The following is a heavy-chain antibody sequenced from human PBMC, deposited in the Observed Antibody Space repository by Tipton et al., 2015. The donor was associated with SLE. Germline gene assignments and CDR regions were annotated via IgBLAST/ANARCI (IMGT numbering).Heavy chain of an antibody. J-gene: IGHJ4*02. CDR1: GFTFSSYW. D-gene: IGHD5-12*01. V-gene: IGHV3-7*01. Sequence: GSLRLSCAASGFTFSSYWMSWVRQAPGKGLEWVANIKQDGSEKYYVDSVKGRFTISRDNAKNSLYLQMNSLRAEDTAVYYCARDLSWLPTVVFDYWGQGTLVTVSS. CDR3: ARDLSWLPTVVFDY. CDR2: IKQDGSEK.